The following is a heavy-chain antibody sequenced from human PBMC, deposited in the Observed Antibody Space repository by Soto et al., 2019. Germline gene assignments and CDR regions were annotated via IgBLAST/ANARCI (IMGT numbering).Heavy chain of an antibody. Sequence: XETLSLTCSVAGVFISSGNYWGWIRKPPGKGLEWIGSIFHGGNTYYNPSLKSRVTISVDMSKNQFSLKLNSVTAADTAVYYCARARWYDAFDVWGQGTVVTVS. J-gene: IGHJ3*01. CDR3: ARARWYDAFDV. D-gene: IGHD2-15*01. CDR1: GVFISSGNY. V-gene: IGHV4-38-2*02. CDR2: IFHGGNT.